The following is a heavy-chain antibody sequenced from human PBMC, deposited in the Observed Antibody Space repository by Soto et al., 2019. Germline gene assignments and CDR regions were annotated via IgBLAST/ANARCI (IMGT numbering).Heavy chain of an antibody. J-gene: IGHJ5*02. CDR1: GDAFTSYG. CDR2: ISAYNGNT. Sequence: XSVKGSCNASGDAFTSYGVGWVRQAPGQGLEWMGWISAYNGNTNYSQKLQGRVTMTTDTSTSTDYMELRSLRSDDTAVYYCAREGGPPTGKWFDTWGQGTLVTVSS. D-gene: IGHD3-16*01. V-gene: IGHV1-18*04. CDR3: AREGGPPTGKWFDT.